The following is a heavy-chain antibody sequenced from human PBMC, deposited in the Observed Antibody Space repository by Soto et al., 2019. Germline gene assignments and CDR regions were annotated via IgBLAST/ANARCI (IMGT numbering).Heavy chain of an antibody. V-gene: IGHV4-59*12. D-gene: IGHD5-18*01. Sequence: SETLSLTCTVTGGSISTYYWSWIRQPPGKGLEWIGHIYYTGNTNYNPSLKSRVTISVDTSKNQFSLKLSSVTAADTAVYYCARDTAMVTFDYWGQGTLVTVSS. CDR2: IYYTGNT. J-gene: IGHJ4*02. CDR3: ARDTAMVTFDY. CDR1: GGSISTYY.